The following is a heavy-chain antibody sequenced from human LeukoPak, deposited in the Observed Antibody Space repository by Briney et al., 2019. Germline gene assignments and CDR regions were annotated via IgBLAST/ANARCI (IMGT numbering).Heavy chain of an antibody. CDR3: ARSGRAAAGTAPLGY. CDR2: ISPNSGGT. J-gene: IGHJ4*02. D-gene: IGHD6-13*01. Sequence: GASVKVSCKASGYTFTGHYMNWVRQAPGQGLEWMGWISPNSGGTKYAQKFHGRVTMTRDTSISTAYMELSRLRSDDTAVYYCARSGRAAAGTAPLGYWGQGTLVTVSS. CDR1: GYTFTGHY. V-gene: IGHV1-2*02.